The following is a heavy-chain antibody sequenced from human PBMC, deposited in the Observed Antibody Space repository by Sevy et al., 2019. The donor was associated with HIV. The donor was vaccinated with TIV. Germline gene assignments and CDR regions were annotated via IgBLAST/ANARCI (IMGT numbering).Heavy chain of an antibody. CDR1: GFTFSNAW. CDR2: IKSKTDGGTT. Sequence: GGSLRLSCAASGFTFSNAWMSWVRQAPGKGLEWVGRIKSKTDGGTTDYAAPVKGRFTISRDDSKNTLYLQMNSLKTEVTAVYYCTTERPAVADDFDYWGQGTLVTVSS. D-gene: IGHD6-19*01. J-gene: IGHJ4*02. V-gene: IGHV3-15*01. CDR3: TTERPAVADDFDY.